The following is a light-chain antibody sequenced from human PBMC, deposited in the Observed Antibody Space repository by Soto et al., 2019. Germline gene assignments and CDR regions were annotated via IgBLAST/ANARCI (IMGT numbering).Light chain of an antibody. J-gene: IGKJ1*01. CDR2: DAF. CDR3: QRYNSNSRT. Sequence: DIQMTQSPSTLSASVGDRVTITCRASPNVNSWVAWYQQKPGKAPKFLIYDAFNLASGGPSRFSGRGSGTEFTLTIRRLQPGDFATYYCQRYNSNSRTCGQGTRV. CDR1: PNVNSW. V-gene: IGKV1-5*01.